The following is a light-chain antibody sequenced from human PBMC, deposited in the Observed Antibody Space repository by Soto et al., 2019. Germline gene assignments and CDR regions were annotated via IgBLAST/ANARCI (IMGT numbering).Light chain of an antibody. CDR2: AAS. CDR1: QGISSY. CDR3: QQLNSYAIT. Sequence: DVHLSQSPSFLSASVGDRFTMTCRPSQGISSYLAWYQQKPGKAPKLLIYAASTLQSGVPSRFSGSGSGTEFTLTISSLQPEDFATYYCQQLNSYAITFGQGTRLEI. J-gene: IGKJ5*01. V-gene: IGKV1-9*01.